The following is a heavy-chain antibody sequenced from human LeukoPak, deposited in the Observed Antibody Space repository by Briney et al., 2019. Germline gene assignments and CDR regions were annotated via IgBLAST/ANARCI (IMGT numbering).Heavy chain of an antibody. CDR3: ARGDCSSTSCYAAFDY. J-gene: IGHJ4*02. CDR1: GGTFSSYT. D-gene: IGHD2-2*01. Sequence: ASVKVSCKASGGTFSSYTISWVRQAPGQGLEWMGRIIPILGTANYAQKFQGRVTIIADKSTSTAYMELSSLRSEDTAVYYCARGDCSSTSCYAAFDYWGQGTLVTVSS. V-gene: IGHV1-69*08. CDR2: IIPILGTA.